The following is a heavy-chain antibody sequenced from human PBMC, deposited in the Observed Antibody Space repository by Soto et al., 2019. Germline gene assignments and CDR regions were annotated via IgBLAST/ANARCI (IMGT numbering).Heavy chain of an antibody. CDR3: ARDRVPGSGWLNWFDP. Sequence: GGSLRRAWAASGFTFSYYYMSWIRQAPGKGLEWVSYISSSSSYTNYADSVKGRFTISRDNAKNSLYLQMNSLRAEDTAVYYCARDRVPGSGWLNWFDPWGQGTLVTVSS. CDR2: ISSSSSYT. J-gene: IGHJ5*02. V-gene: IGHV3-11*06. CDR1: GFTFSYYY. D-gene: IGHD6-19*01.